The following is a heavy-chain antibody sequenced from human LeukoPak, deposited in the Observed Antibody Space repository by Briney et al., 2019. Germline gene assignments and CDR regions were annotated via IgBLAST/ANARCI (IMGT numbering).Heavy chain of an antibody. D-gene: IGHD6-13*01. CDR1: GFTFSSYW. CDR3: AREGGSSWYKPDIIRTYLDY. V-gene: IGHV3-7*01. CDR2: IKQDGSEK. J-gene: IGHJ4*02. Sequence: GGSLRLSCAASGFTFSSYWMSWVRQAPGKGLEWVANIKQDGSEKYYVDSVKGRFTISRDNAKNSLYLQMNSLRAEDTAVYYCAREGGSSWYKPDIIRTYLDYWDQGTLVTVSS.